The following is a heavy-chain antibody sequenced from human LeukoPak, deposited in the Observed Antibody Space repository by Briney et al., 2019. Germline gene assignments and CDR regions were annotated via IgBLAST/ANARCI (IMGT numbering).Heavy chain of an antibody. Sequence: ASVKVSCKASGYTFTGYYLHWVRQAPGQGLEWMGWINPNSGGTNYAQKFQGRVTMTRDTSISTAYMELSRLRSDDTAVYYCARDADDYVWGSYRYIFDYWGQGTLVTVSS. V-gene: IGHV1-2*02. CDR2: INPNSGGT. J-gene: IGHJ4*02. CDR3: ARDADDYVWGSYRYIFDY. CDR1: GYTFTGYY. D-gene: IGHD3-16*02.